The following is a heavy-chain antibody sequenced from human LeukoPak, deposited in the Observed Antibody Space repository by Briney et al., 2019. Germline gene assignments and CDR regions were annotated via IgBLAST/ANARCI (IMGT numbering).Heavy chain of an antibody. V-gene: IGHV3-74*01. D-gene: IGHD1-20*01. J-gene: IGHJ4*02. CDR1: GFTFSNAW. CDR2: INSDGSST. Sequence: GGSLRLSCAASGFTFSNAWMSWVRQAPGKGLVWVSRINSDGSSTSYADSVKGRFTISRDNAKNTLYLQMNSLRAEDTAVYYCARARYNWNPFDYWGQGTLVTVSS. CDR3: ARARYNWNPFDY.